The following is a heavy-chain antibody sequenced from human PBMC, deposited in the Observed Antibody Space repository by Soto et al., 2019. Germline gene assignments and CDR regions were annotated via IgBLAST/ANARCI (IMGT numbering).Heavy chain of an antibody. CDR3: ARGPQSGRAAARGEVPLDVFYYYYYYGMDV. D-gene: IGHD6-13*01. CDR1: GGSISSYY. J-gene: IGHJ6*02. Sequence: PSETLSLTCTVSGGSISSYYWSWIRQPAGKGLEWIGRIYTSGSTNYNPSLKSRVTMSVDTSKNQFSLKLSSVTAADTAVYYCARGPQSGRAAARGEVPLDVFYYYYYYGMDVWGQGTTVTVSS. V-gene: IGHV4-4*07. CDR2: IYTSGST.